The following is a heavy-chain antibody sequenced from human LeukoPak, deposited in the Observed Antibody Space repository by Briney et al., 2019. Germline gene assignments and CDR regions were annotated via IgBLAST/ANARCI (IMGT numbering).Heavy chain of an antibody. CDR1: GFTFSRSA. Sequence: GGSLRLSCGASGFTFSRSAMNWVRQAPGKGLKWVAAINGNGGATYYVDSAKGRFNISRDNTNNTLLLQMNSLRTEDTAIYYCVKDAYYLDSSTYLSPFDFWGQGTLFTDSS. V-gene: IGHV3-23*01. CDR3: VKDAYYLDSSTYLSPFDF. J-gene: IGHJ4*02. D-gene: IGHD3-22*01. CDR2: INGNGGAT.